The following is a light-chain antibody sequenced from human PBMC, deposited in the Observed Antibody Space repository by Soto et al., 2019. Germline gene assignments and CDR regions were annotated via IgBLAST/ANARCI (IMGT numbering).Light chain of an antibody. Sequence: QSVLTPPASVCGSPGHSITITCTGSSGDVGGYNYVSWYQCHPGKVPKLIIYEGSKRPSGVSNRFSGSEPGNTASLTISGLQADDEADYLCCSSAPGRTLVLGNGTQVTVL. V-gene: IGLV2-14*01. CDR2: EGS. CDR1: SGDVGGYNY. J-gene: IGLJ1*01. CDR3: CSSAPGRTLV.